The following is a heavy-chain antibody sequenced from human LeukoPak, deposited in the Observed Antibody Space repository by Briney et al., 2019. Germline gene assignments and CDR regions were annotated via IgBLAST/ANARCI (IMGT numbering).Heavy chain of an antibody. CDR2: ISYIGST. V-gene: IGHV4-59*11. CDR1: DDSFSSHY. J-gene: IGHJ3*02. D-gene: IGHD4-17*01. Sequence: SETLSLTCAVSDDSFSSHYWTWIRQPPGKGLEWIGYISYIGSTNYNPSLKSRVTISIDTSKNQFSLKLGSVTAADTAVYYCARDLVTVTKGFDIWGQGTMVSVSS. CDR3: ARDLVTVTKGFDI.